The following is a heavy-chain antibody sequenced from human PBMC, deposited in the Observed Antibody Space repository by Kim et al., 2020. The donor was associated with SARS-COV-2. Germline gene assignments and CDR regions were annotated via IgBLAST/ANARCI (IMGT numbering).Heavy chain of an antibody. Sequence: GGSLRLSCAASGFTVSSNYMSWVRQAPGKGLEWVSVIYSGGSTYYADSVKGRFTISRDNSKNTLYLQMNSLRAEDTAVYYCARDLRGSGSYYKSYGMDVWGQGTTVTVSS. J-gene: IGHJ6*02. V-gene: IGHV3-66*01. CDR3: ARDLRGSGSYYKSYGMDV. CDR1: GFTVSSNY. D-gene: IGHD3-10*01. CDR2: IYSGGST.